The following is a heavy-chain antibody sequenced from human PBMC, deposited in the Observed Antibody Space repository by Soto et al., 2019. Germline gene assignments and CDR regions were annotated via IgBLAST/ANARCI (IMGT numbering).Heavy chain of an antibody. J-gene: IGHJ1*01. CDR1: GYTFTNYA. V-gene: IGHV1-18*01. D-gene: IGHD6-13*01. CDR2: ISAYNGNT. Sequence: QVHLVQSGTEVKKPGTSVKVSCKASGYTFTNYAINWVRQAPGQGLEWMGWISAYNGNTNYAQNLQGRVTMTTDTSTSTAYMELRSLRSDDTAVYYCARGRDDGSRSSAEYFQHWGQGTLVTVSS. CDR3: ARGRDDGSRSSAEYFQH.